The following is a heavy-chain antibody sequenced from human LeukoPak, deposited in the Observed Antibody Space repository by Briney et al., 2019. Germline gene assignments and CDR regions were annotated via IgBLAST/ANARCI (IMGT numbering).Heavy chain of an antibody. J-gene: IGHJ4*02. Sequence: ASVKVSCKVSGYTLTELSMHWVRQAPGKGLEWMGGFDPEDGETIYAQKFQGRVTMTEDTSTDTAYMELSSLRSEDMAVYYCATFNPIVVVPAARITHDYWGQGTLVTVSS. D-gene: IGHD2-2*01. CDR1: GYTLTELS. V-gene: IGHV1-24*01. CDR2: FDPEDGET. CDR3: ATFNPIVVVPAARITHDY.